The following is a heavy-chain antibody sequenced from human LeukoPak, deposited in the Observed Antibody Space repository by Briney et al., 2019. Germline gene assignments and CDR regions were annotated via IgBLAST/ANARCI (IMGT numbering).Heavy chain of an antibody. CDR2: TYYRSKWYN. J-gene: IGHJ5*02. Sequence: SQTLSLTCAISGDSVSSNSAAWSWIRQSPSRGLEWLGRTYYRSKWYNEYAASVKSRIIINPDTSKNQFSLQLNPVTPEDTAVYYCAKSGDSSTWGQGTLVTVSS. V-gene: IGHV6-1*01. CDR1: GDSVSSNSAA. CDR3: AKSGDSST. D-gene: IGHD6-19*01.